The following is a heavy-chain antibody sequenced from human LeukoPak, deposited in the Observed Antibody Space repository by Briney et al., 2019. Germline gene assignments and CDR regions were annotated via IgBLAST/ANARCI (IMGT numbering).Heavy chain of an antibody. Sequence: VASVKVSCKVSGYTLTELSMHWVRQAPGKGLEWMGGFDPEDGETIYAQKFQGRVTMTEDTSTDTAYMELSSLRSEDTAVYYCATVYRYCSSPSGRPLYYYYGRDVWGQGPTATVP. CDR2: FDPEDGET. J-gene: IGHJ6*02. CDR1: GYTLTELS. CDR3: ATVYRYCSSPSGRPLYYYYGRDV. D-gene: IGHD2-2*01. V-gene: IGHV1-24*01.